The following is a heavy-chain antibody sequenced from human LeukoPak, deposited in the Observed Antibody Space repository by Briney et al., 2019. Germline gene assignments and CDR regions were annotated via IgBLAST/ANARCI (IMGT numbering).Heavy chain of an antibody. CDR1: AGFLTNYY. CDR3: ARDAYSPDVFDM. CDR2: VYVSGST. V-gene: IGHV4-4*07. Sequence: SETLSLTCTVSAGFLTNYYWSWIRQPVGKGLEWIGRVYVSGSTNYNPSLKSRVTISVDKSKNQFSLKMTSVTAADTAVYYCARDAYSPDVFDMWGQGTMVTVSS. J-gene: IGHJ3*02. D-gene: IGHD4-11*01.